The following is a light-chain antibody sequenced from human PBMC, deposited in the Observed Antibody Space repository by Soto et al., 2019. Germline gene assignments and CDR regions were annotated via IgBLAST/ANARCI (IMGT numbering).Light chain of an antibody. V-gene: IGLV2-8*01. CDR3: SSDAGSNNLV. Sequence: QSALTQPPSASGSPGQSVTISCTGTSSDVGGYNYVSWYQQHPGKAPKLMLYEVSKRPSGVPDRFSGSKSGNTASLTVSGLQAEEEADYCCSSDAGSNNLVFGGGTKLTVL. CDR2: EVS. CDR1: SSDVGGYNY. J-gene: IGLJ2*01.